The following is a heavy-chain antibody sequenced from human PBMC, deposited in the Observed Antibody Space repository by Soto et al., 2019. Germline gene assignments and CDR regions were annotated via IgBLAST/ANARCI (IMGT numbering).Heavy chain of an antibody. D-gene: IGHD5-18*01. J-gene: IGHJ5*01. CDR3: ARMASFGSLNWFDP. CDR1: GYTFANND. V-gene: IGHV1-8*01. CDR2: MNPGSGDT. Sequence: PSGKLSCKASGYTFANNDVTWVRQAPGQGLEWMGWMNPGSGDTGYAQKFQGRVTMTRDISIATAYMELSSLRSEDTAIYYCARMASFGSLNWFDPWGQGTLVTVSS.